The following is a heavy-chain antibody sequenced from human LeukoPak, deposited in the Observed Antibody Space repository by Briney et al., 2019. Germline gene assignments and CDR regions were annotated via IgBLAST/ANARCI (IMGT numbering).Heavy chain of an antibody. J-gene: IGHJ4*02. V-gene: IGHV3-23*01. D-gene: IGHD2-2*01. CDR3: ARDVTDQPLDS. CDR1: GFPLSSYA. CDR2: TSSSDPGT. Sequence: GGSLRLSCAASGFPLSSYAMSWVRQASGKGLEWVSATSSSDPGTYYADSVRGRFTISRDNSKNTLCLQLNSLRVEDAGVYYCARDVTDQPLDSWGQGTLVTVSS.